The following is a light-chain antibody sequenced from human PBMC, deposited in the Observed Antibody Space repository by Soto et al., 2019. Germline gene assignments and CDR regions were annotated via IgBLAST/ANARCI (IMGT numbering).Light chain of an antibody. V-gene: IGKV1-9*01. CDR1: QGLSSY. CDR2: AAS. J-gene: IGKJ4*01. Sequence: IQLTQSPSSLSASVGDRVTITCRASQGLSSYLAWYQQKPGKAPKLLIYAASTLQSGVPSRFSGSGSETDFTLTISSLQAEDFATYYCQQVNSHPLTFGGGTKVEI. CDR3: QQVNSHPLT.